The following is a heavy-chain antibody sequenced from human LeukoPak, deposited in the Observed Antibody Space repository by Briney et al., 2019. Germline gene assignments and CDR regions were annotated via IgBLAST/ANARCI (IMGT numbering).Heavy chain of an antibody. D-gene: IGHD2-8*01. V-gene: IGHV4-59*02. CDR1: GDSVSDHP. J-gene: IGHJ4*02. CDR3: ARLANCDGECYSFAF. Sequence: SETLTLTCAVSGDSVSDHPWSWIRQPPGKGLDYIGFVDYNGYTNYNPSLKSRATISMDKSKNQLSLNLNSVTSADAAVYYCARLANCDGECYSFAFWRQGMLVAVSS. CDR2: VDYNGYT.